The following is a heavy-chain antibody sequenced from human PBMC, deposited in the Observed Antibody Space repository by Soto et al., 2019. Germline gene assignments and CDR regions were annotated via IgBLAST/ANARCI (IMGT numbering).Heavy chain of an antibody. V-gene: IGHV3-30-3*01. CDR3: ARDRDYYDRSGYYSGFDY. CDR2: ISYDGSNK. J-gene: IGHJ4*02. CDR1: GFTFSSYA. D-gene: IGHD3-22*01. Sequence: PGGSLRLSCAASGFTFSSYAMHWVRQAPGKGLEWVAVISYDGSNKYYADSVKGRFTISRDNSKNTLYLQMNSLRAEDTDVYYSARDRDYYDRSGYYSGFDYWGQGTLVTVSS.